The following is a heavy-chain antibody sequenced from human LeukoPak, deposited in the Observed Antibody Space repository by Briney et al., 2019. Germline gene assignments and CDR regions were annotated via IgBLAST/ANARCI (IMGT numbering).Heavy chain of an antibody. CDR3: ARGGTTTMFSFY. CDR2: IYYTGST. J-gene: IGHJ4*02. Sequence: SETLSLTCTVSGGSISSSGYFWGWVRQPPGKGLEWIGNIYYTGSTYYNPSLKSRVSISIDTSKNQFSLKLSSVTAADTAVYFCARGGTTTMFSFYWGQGTLVTSPQ. CDR1: GGSISSSGYF. D-gene: IGHD3-10*02. V-gene: IGHV4-39*07.